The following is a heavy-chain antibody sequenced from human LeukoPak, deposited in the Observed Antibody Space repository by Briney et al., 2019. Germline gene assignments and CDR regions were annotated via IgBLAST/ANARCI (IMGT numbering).Heavy chain of an antibody. V-gene: IGHV4-34*01. CDR3: ARATAAPSSYFFDH. CDR1: GGSFSGDF. J-gene: IGHJ4*02. D-gene: IGHD6-25*01. CDR2: IYYNGNT. Sequence: PSETLSLTCAVYGGSFSGDFWSWIRQPPGERLEWIATIYYNGNTYYNPSLQSRVTISVDTSTNQFSLKLNSVIAADTAVYYCARATAAPSSYFFDHWGQGTLVTVSS.